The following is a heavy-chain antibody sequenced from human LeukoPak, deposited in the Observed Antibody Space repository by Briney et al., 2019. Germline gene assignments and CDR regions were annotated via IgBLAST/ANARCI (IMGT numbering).Heavy chain of an antibody. CDR2: MNPNSGNT. J-gene: IGHJ3*02. CDR3: ARTAIVVVVAAAAQGGAFDI. D-gene: IGHD2-15*01. CDR1: GYTFTSYD. V-gene: IGHV1-8*03. Sequence: ASVKVSCKASGYTFTSYDINWVRQATGQGLEWTGWMNPNSGNTGYAQKFQGRVTITRNTSISTAYMELSSLRSEDTAVYYCARTAIVVVVAAAAQGGAFDIWGQGTMVTVSS.